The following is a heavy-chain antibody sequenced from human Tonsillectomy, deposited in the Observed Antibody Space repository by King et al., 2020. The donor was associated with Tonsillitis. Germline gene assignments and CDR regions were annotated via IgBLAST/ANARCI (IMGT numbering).Heavy chain of an antibody. V-gene: IGHV1-69*09. CDR1: GGTFSSYT. D-gene: IGHD6-19*01. J-gene: IGHJ5*02. CDR2: IIPMLGIA. CDR3: ARDTSYSGGWYGGWFDP. Sequence: QLVQSGAEVKKPGSSMKVSCKASGGTFSSYTIIWVRQAPGQGLEWMARIIPMLGIANYAQKFQGRVTITADKSTTTAYMELSSLRSEDTAVYYCARDTSYSGGWYGGWFDPWGQGTLVTVSS.